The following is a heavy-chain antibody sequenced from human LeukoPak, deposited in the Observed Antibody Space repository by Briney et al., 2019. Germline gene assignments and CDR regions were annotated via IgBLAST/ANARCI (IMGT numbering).Heavy chain of an antibody. D-gene: IGHD2-21*01. Sequence: SETLSLTCDVYNASFGPYYWSWLRQSPGKGLEYIGEVNYRGDGNYNPSLNSRASISIDTSKKQFSLRLTSVTAAETAMHYCARETSLHIFDSWGQGTLVTVSS. J-gene: IGHJ4*02. CDR3: ARETSLHIFDS. V-gene: IGHV4-34*01. CDR2: VNYRGDG. CDR1: NASFGPYY.